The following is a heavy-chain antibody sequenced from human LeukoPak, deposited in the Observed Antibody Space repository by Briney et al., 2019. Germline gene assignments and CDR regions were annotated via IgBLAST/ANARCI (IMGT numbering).Heavy chain of an antibody. J-gene: IGHJ4*02. CDR3: ARGGKRTTVVTPQTD. Sequence: GGSLRLSCAASGFTFSSYSVNWVRQAPGKGLEGVSSISSSSSYIYYADSVKGRFTISRDNAKNSLYLQMNSLRAEDTAVYYCARGGKRTTVVTPQTDWGQGTLVTVSS. V-gene: IGHV3-21*01. CDR1: GFTFSSYS. CDR2: ISSSSSYI. D-gene: IGHD4-23*01.